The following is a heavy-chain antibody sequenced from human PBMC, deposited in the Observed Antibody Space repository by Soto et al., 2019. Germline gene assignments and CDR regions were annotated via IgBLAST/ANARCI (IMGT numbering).Heavy chain of an antibody. J-gene: IGHJ4*02. CDR3: AHRNVEVVGGSTHTFDY. CDR1: GFSLSTGGVG. Sequence: QITLKESGPTLVKPTQTLTLTCTFSGFSLSTGGVGVGWIRQPPGKALEWLALIYWDDDKRYNPSLQSRLTITKDDYNQVVLSMTNMDPVDTATYYCAHRNVEVVGGSTHTFDYWGQGSLVTVSS. V-gene: IGHV2-5*02. D-gene: IGHD2-15*01. CDR2: IYWDDDK.